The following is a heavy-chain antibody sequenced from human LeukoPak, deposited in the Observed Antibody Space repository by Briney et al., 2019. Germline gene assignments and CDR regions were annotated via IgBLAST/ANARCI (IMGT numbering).Heavy chain of an antibody. CDR2: FYYNGVT. D-gene: IGHD3-16*01. V-gene: IGHV4-39*01. Sequence: SETLSLTCTVSGGSISSSDYLWAWVRQPPGKGLEWIGDFYYNGVTSYDPSLKSRVTISVDTSKNQFSLNLTSVTAADTAVFHCVRRNYVSGRIDPWGQGTLVTVSS. J-gene: IGHJ5*02. CDR1: GGSISSSDYL. CDR3: VRRNYVSGRIDP.